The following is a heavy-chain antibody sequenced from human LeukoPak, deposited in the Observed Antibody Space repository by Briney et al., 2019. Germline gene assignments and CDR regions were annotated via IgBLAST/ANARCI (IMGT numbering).Heavy chain of an antibody. D-gene: IGHD3-22*01. CDR3: ARRRSDYYDSSGYWYYFDY. CDR2: ISISGGST. J-gene: IGHJ4*02. CDR1: GFTFSSYA. Sequence: GGSLRLSCAASGFTFSSYAMSRVRQAPGKGLEWVSTISISGGSTYYADSVKGRFTISRDNSKNTLYLQMNSLRAEDTAVYYCARRRSDYYDSSGYWYYFDYWGQGTLVTVSS. V-gene: IGHV3-23*01.